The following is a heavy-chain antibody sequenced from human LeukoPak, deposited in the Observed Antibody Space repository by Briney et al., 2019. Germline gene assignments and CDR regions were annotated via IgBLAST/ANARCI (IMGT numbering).Heavy chain of an antibody. CDR1: GYTFTKYW. CDR2: IYPGDSDT. D-gene: IGHD3-22*01. J-gene: IGHJ3*02. V-gene: IGHV5-51*01. Sequence: GESLKISCKGSGYTFTKYWIGWVRQMPGKGLEWMGIIYPGDSDTRYSPSFEGQVTISADKSISTAYLQWSSLKASDTAMYYCARRGDSSGYYGGGEAFDIWGQGTMVTVSS. CDR3: ARRGDSSGYYGGGEAFDI.